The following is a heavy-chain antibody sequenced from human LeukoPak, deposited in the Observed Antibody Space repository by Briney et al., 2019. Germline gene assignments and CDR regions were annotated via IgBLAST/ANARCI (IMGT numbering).Heavy chain of an antibody. D-gene: IGHD2-15*01. V-gene: IGHV3-23*01. Sequence: GGSLRLSCAASGFTFSNHAMSWVSQPPGKGLQWVSVISGSGRTTEYADSVKGRFAISRDNSKNTLSLQMNSLRVEDTAIYYCAKNVVVKRYIDYWGQGTLVTVSS. J-gene: IGHJ4*02. CDR1: GFTFSNHA. CDR3: AKNVVVKRYIDY. CDR2: ISGSGRTT.